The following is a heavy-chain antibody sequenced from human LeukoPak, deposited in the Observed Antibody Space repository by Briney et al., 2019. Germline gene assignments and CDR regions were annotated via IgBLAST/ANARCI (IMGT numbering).Heavy chain of an antibody. J-gene: IGHJ6*03. CDR1: GGSFSGYY. V-gene: IGHV4-34*01. CDR3: ARLGHEYQLLYGYSGYYYYYMDV. CDR2: INHSGST. D-gene: IGHD2-2*02. Sequence: SETLSLTCAVYGGSFSGYYWSWIRQPPGKGLEWIGEINHSGSTNYNPSLKSRVTISVDTSKNQFSLKLSSVTAADTAVYYCARLGHEYQLLYGYSGYYYYYMDVWGKGTTVTVSS.